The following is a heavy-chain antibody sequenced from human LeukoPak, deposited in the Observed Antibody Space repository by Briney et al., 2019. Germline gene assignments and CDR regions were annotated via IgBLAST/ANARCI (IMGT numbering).Heavy chain of an antibody. CDR1: GFTFSSYA. D-gene: IGHD3-22*01. Sequence: GGSLRLSCAASGFTFSSYALSWVRQFPGKGLEWVSAISGSGGSTYYADSVKGRFTISRDNSKNTLYLQMNSLRAEDTAVYYCARGWWYYDSSGYGPFDYWGQGTLVTVSS. J-gene: IGHJ4*02. CDR2: ISGSGGST. V-gene: IGHV3-23*01. CDR3: ARGWWYYDSSGYGPFDY.